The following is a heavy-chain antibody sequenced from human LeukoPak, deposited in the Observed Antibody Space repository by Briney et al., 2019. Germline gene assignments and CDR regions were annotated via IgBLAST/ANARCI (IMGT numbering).Heavy chain of an antibody. J-gene: IGHJ4*02. CDR3: ARHLSGVTGYTYGRGIDY. D-gene: IGHD5-18*01. V-gene: IGHV3-7*01. CDR2: IKKDGSEK. CDR1: GFTFSSYW. Sequence: GGSLRLSCAASGFTFSSYWMSWVRQAPGKGLEWVANIKKDGSEKYYVDSVKGRFTISRDNAKTSLYLQMNSLRTEDTAVYYCARHLSGVTGYTYGRGIDYWGQGTLVTVSS.